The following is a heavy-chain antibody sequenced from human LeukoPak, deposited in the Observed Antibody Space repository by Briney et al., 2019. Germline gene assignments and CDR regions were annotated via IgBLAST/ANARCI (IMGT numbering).Heavy chain of an antibody. J-gene: IGHJ6*02. CDR3: ARHAVVTPYYYYGMDV. V-gene: IGHV5-10-1*01. D-gene: IGHD2-21*02. Sequence: GESLKISCKGSGYSFTSYWISWVRQMPGKGLEWMGRIDPSDSYTNYSPSFQGHVTISADKSISTAYLQWSSLKATDTAMYYCARHAVVTPYYYYGMDVWGQGTTVTVSS. CDR1: GYSFTSYW. CDR2: IDPSDSYT.